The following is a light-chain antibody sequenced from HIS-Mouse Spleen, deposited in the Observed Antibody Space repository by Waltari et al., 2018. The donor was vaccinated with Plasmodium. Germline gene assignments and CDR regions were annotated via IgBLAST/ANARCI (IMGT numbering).Light chain of an antibody. Sequence: EIVLTPSPATLSLSPGDRATIFCRASQSVSSYLAWYQQKPGQAPRPLIYDASNRATGIPARFSGSGSGTDFTLTISSLEPEDFAVYYCQQRSNWPSLTFGGGTKVEIK. V-gene: IGKV3-11*01. J-gene: IGKJ4*01. CDR3: QQRSNWPSLT. CDR1: QSVSSY. CDR2: DAS.